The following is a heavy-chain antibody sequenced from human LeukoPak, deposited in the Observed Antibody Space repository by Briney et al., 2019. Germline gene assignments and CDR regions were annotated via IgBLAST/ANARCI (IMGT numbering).Heavy chain of an antibody. J-gene: IGHJ4*02. CDR2: IYHSGST. CDR3: ASRRSYGSPFDY. CDR1: GYSLSSGYY. D-gene: IGHD5-18*01. Sequence: SETLSLTCAVSGYSLSSGYYWGWIRQPPGKGLEWIGSIYHSGSTYYNPSLKSRVTISVDTSKNQFSLKLSSVTAADTAVYYCASRRSYGSPFDYWGQGTLVTVSS. V-gene: IGHV4-38-2*01.